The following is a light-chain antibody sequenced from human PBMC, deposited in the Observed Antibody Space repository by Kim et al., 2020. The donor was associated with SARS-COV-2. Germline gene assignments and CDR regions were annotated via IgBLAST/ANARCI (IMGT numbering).Light chain of an antibody. CDR3: QVWDTDTDDYV. CDR1: NIGGHS. J-gene: IGLJ1*01. CDR2: YDS. Sequence: SYELTQPPSVSVAPGQTARITCGGNNIGGHSVHWYQQKPGQAPVLVIYYDSDRPSGIPERFSGSKAATTATLTISRVEAGDEAAYYCQVWDTDTDDYVFG. V-gene: IGLV3-21*01.